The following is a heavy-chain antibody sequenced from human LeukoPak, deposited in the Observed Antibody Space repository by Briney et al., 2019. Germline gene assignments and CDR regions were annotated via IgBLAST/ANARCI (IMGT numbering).Heavy chain of an antibody. D-gene: IGHD3-16*01. CDR3: ARDAREWGTYYFDY. Sequence: GGSLRLSCAASGFTFGSYAMHWVRQAPGKGLEWVAVISYDGSNKYYADSVKGRFTISRDNSKNTLYLQMNSLRAEDTAVYYCARDAREWGTYYFDYWGQGTLVTVSS. J-gene: IGHJ4*02. V-gene: IGHV3-30*04. CDR1: GFTFGSYA. CDR2: ISYDGSNK.